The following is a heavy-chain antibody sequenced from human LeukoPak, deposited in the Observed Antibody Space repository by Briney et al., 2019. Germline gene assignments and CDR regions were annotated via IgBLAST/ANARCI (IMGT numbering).Heavy chain of an antibody. CDR3: ARSVITIFGVVIKPFDY. V-gene: IGHV4-59*01. D-gene: IGHD3-3*01. CDR2: IYYSGST. J-gene: IGHJ4*02. CDR1: GGSISSYY. Sequence: SETLSLTCTVSGGSISSYYWSWIRQPPGKGLEWIGYIYYSGSTNYNPSLKSRVTISVDTSKNQFSLKLSSVTAADTAVYYCARSVITIFGVVIKPFDYWGQGTLVTVSS.